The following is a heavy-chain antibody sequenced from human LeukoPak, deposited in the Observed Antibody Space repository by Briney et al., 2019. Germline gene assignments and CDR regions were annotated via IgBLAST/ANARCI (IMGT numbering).Heavy chain of an antibody. J-gene: IGHJ4*02. Sequence: PGGSLRLSCAASGFTFSSYAMSWVRQAPGKGLEWVSAIGGSGGSTYYADSVKGRFTISRDNSKNTLYLQMNSLRAEDTAVYYCAKGGFYYDSTIVYWGQGTLVTVSS. CDR1: GFTFSSYA. V-gene: IGHV3-23*01. CDR2: IGGSGGST. D-gene: IGHD3-22*01. CDR3: AKGGFYYDSTIVY.